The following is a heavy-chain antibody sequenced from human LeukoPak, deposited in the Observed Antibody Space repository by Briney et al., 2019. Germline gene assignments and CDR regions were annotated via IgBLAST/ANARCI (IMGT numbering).Heavy chain of an antibody. CDR3: ASESVPAASIFDY. D-gene: IGHD2-2*01. CDR1: GGTFSSYA. J-gene: IGHJ4*02. Sequence: ASVKVSCKASGGTFSSYAISWVRQAPGQGLEWIGGIIPIFGTANYAQKFQGRVTITADESTSTAYMELSSLRSEDTAVYYCASESVPAASIFDYWGQGTLVTVSS. V-gene: IGHV1-69*13. CDR2: IIPIFGTA.